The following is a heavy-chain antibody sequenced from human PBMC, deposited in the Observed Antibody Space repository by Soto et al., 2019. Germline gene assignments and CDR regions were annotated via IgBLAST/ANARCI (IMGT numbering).Heavy chain of an antibody. J-gene: IGHJ4*02. CDR2: IYYSGST. D-gene: IGHD6-19*01. CDR3: AYSSYGFSTIDY. V-gene: IGHV4-31*03. Sequence: SETLSLTCTVSGGSISSGGYYWSWIRQHPGKGLEWIGYIYYSGSTYYNPSLKSRVTISVDTSKNQFSLKLSSVTAADTAVYYCAYSSYGFSTIDYWGQGTLVTVSS. CDR1: GGSISSGGYY.